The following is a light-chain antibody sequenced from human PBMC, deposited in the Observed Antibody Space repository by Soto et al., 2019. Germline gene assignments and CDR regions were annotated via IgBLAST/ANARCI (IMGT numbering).Light chain of an antibody. J-gene: IGLJ1*01. CDR2: DVD. CDR3: CSYAGNYTYV. Sequence: QSALAQPRSVSGSPGQSVTISCTGTSSDVGGYNYVSWYQQHPGKAPKLMIYDVDERPSGVPDRFSGSKSGNTASLTISGLQAEDEAEYYCCSYAGNYTYVFGTGTKVTVL. CDR1: SSDVGGYNY. V-gene: IGLV2-11*01.